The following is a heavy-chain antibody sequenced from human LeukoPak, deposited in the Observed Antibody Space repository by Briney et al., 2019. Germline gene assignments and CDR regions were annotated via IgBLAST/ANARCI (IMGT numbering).Heavy chain of an antibody. V-gene: IGHV1-2*02. D-gene: IGHD3-3*01. CDR3: ARGGRITIFGVVNYNWFDP. J-gene: IGHJ5*02. CDR1: GYTFTGYY. Sequence: ASVKVSCKASGYTFTGYYMHWVRQAPGQGLEWMGWINPNSGGTNYAQRFQGRVTMTRDTSISTAYMELSRLRSDDTAVYYCARGGRITIFGVVNYNWFDPWGQGTLVTVSS. CDR2: INPNSGGT.